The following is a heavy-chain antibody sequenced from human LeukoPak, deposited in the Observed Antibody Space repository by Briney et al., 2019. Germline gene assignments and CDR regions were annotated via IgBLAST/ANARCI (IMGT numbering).Heavy chain of an antibody. V-gene: IGHV4-34*01. CDR1: GGSFSGYY. D-gene: IGHD4-17*01. Sequence: SETLSLTCAVYGGSFSGYYWSWIRQPPGKGLEWIGEINHSGSTNYNPSLKSRVTISVDTSKNQFSLKLSSVTAADTAVYYCARRHSTTTTRGGYYYGMGVWGQGTTVTVSS. J-gene: IGHJ6*02. CDR2: INHSGST. CDR3: ARRHSTTTTRGGYYYGMGV.